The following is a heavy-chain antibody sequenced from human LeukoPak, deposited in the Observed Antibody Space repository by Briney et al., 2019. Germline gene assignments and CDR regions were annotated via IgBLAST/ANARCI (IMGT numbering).Heavy chain of an antibody. CDR1: GYSFTSYW. J-gene: IGHJ4*02. Sequence: GESLKISCKGSGYSFTSYWIGWVRQMPGKGLEWMAIIYPDDSDTRYSPSFQGQVTISADKSLSTAYLQWSSLKASDTAMYYCARHRRTSGYFDYWGQGTLVTVSS. D-gene: IGHD1-26*01. V-gene: IGHV5-51*01. CDR3: ARHRRTSGYFDY. CDR2: IYPDDSDT.